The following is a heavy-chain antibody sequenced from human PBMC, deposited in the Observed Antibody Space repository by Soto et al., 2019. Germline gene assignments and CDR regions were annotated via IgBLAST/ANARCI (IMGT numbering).Heavy chain of an antibody. V-gene: IGHV3-73*02. Sequence: EVQLVESGGGLVQPGGSLKLSCAASGFTFSGSAMHWVRQASGKGLEWVGRIRSKANSYATAYAASVKGRFTISRDDSKKRAYLQMNSLKTEDTAVYYCTRHPYGDYGHGMDVWGQGTTVTVSS. CDR2: IRSKANSYAT. J-gene: IGHJ6*02. CDR3: TRHPYGDYGHGMDV. CDR1: GFTFSGSA. D-gene: IGHD4-17*01.